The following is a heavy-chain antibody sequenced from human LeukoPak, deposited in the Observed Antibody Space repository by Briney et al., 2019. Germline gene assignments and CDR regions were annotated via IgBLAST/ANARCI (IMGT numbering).Heavy chain of an antibody. V-gene: IGHV4-34*01. D-gene: IGHD5-18*01. Sequence: SETLSLTCAVYGGSFSGYYWSWIRQPPGKGLEWIGEINHSGSTNYSPSLKSRVTISVDTSKNQFSLKLSSVTAADTAVYYCARESVGHTASSAFDIWGQGTMVTVSS. J-gene: IGHJ3*02. CDR3: ARESVGHTASSAFDI. CDR2: INHSGST. CDR1: GGSFSGYY.